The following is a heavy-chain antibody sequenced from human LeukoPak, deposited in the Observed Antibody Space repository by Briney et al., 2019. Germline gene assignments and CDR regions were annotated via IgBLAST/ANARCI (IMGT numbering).Heavy chain of an antibody. Sequence: SETLSLTCTVSGASISGSGYYWGWIRQPPGKGLEWIGSICSSGSTYYNASLQSRVAISVDTSKNQFSLKLSSVTAADTAVYYCARDKVVVAALCGWFDPWGQGTLVTVSS. CDR1: GASISGSGYY. V-gene: IGHV4-39*07. D-gene: IGHD2-15*01. CDR3: ARDKVVVAALCGWFDP. CDR2: ICSSGST. J-gene: IGHJ5*02.